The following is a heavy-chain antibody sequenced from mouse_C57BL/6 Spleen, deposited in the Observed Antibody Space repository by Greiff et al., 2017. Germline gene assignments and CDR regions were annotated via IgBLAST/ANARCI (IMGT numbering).Heavy chain of an antibody. CDR3: ARGRYCNCCWYFDV. Sequence: VQLQQPGAELVKPGASVKMSCKASGYTFTSYWITWVKQRPGQGLEWIGDIYPGSGSTNYNEKFKSKATLTVDTSSSTAYMQLSMLTSADAAVYYCARGRYCNCCWYFDVWGTGTTVTVSS. CDR1: GYTFTSYW. J-gene: IGHJ1*03. V-gene: IGHV1-55*01. CDR2: IYPGSGST. D-gene: IGHD2-1*01.